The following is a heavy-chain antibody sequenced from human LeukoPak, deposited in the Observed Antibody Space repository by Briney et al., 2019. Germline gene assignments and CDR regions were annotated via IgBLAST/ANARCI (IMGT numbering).Heavy chain of an antibody. D-gene: IGHD3-10*01. V-gene: IGHV1-2*02. Sequence: ASVKVSCKSSGYTFTDYYLHWVRRAPGQGLEWMGWISPSSGGTNYPQTFQGRVTMTRDTSINTAYMEPSRLRSDDTAVYYCVREYYRYDYWGQGTLVTVSS. CDR2: ISPSSGGT. CDR1: GYTFTDYY. CDR3: VREYYRYDY. J-gene: IGHJ4*02.